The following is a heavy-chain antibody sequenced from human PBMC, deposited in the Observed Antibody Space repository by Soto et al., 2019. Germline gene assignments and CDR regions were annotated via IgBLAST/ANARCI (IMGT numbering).Heavy chain of an antibody. J-gene: IGHJ6*02. D-gene: IGHD6-13*01. V-gene: IGHV3-21*04. CDR3: LVLGDFQSYYYGVNV. CDR2: ISISSSDR. CDR1: GFTFSSYG. Sequence: VRCLRRSCALAGFTFSSYGMNWVRQPPANGPEWVSSISISSSDRYYADLVKGWYTLSRGSARNSLYRQMDSRRAADTAVYYLLVLGDFQSYYYGVNVWGQGTRVTVSS.